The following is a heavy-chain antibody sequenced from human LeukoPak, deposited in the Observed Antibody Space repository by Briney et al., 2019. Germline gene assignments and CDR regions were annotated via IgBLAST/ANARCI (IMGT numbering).Heavy chain of an antibody. CDR1: GFTFSSYG. CDR3: AKIFDDIGYFDY. V-gene: IGHV3-30*18. Sequence: GRSLRLSCAASGFTFSSYGMHWVRQAPGKGLEWVAVISYDGSNKYYADSVKGRFTISRDNSKNTMYLQMNSLRGEDTAVYYCAKIFDDIGYFDYWGQGTLVTVSS. D-gene: IGHD3-3*01. CDR2: ISYDGSNK. J-gene: IGHJ4*02.